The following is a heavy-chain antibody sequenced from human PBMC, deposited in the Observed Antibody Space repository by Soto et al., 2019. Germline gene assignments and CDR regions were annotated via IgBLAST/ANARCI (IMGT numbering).Heavy chain of an antibody. CDR2: IEGDGSST. J-gene: IGHJ3*01. CDR1: GFTFSSYW. CDR3: AREGLDTAGFFDV. V-gene: IGHV3-74*01. Sequence: GSLRLSCAASGFTFSSYWMHWVRQAPGKGLEWVSRIEGDGSSTTSADSVKGRFTVSRDDARNTLYLQMSSLRADDTAIYYCAREGLDTAGFFDVWGQGTMVTVSS. D-gene: IGHD6-13*01.